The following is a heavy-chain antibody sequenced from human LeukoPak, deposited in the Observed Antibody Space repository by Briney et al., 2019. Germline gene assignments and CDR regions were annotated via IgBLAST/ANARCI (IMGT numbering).Heavy chain of an antibody. V-gene: IGHV3-15*01. D-gene: IGHD1-26*01. Sequence: GGSLRLSCAASGFTFSNAWMSWVRQAPGKGLEWVGRIKSKTDGGTTDYAAPVKGRFTISRDDSKNTLYLQMNSLKTEDTAVYYFTTVVGATRYYYYYYGMDVFGQGTTVIVSS. J-gene: IGHJ6*02. CDR3: TTVVGATRYYYYYYGMDV. CDR2: IKSKTDGGTT. CDR1: GFTFSNAW.